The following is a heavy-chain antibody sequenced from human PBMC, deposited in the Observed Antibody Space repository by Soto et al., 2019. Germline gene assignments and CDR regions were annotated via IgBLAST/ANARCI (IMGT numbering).Heavy chain of an antibody. CDR1: GDSIRPYY. Sequence: SETLSLTCTVSGDSIRPYYWTWIRQPPGKGLEWNGYVYYSGSVNYKSSLKSRVTMSVDTSKNQFSLRLISVTAADTAVYYCARVTYDSFTAYSYYFDYWGQGTLVTVSS. CDR3: ARVTYDSFTAYSYYFDY. D-gene: IGHD3-9*01. CDR2: VYYSGSV. J-gene: IGHJ4*02. V-gene: IGHV4-59*01.